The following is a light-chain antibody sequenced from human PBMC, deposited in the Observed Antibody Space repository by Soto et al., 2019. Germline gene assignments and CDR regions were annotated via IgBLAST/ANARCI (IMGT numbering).Light chain of an antibody. CDR1: QSVSSSY. Sequence: EIVLTQSPATLSVSPGERATLSCRASQSVSSSYLAWYQQKPGQAPRLLIYGASTRATGIPARFSGSGSGTEFTLTISSLQSEDFAVYYCQQYNYWWTFGQGTKVDI. J-gene: IGKJ1*01. V-gene: IGKV3-15*01. CDR2: GAS. CDR3: QQYNYWWT.